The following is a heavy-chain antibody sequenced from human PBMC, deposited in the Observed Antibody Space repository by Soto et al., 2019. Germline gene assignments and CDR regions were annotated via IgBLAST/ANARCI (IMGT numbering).Heavy chain of an antibody. D-gene: IGHD4-17*01. CDR1: GFTFSSYG. CDR2: ISYDGSNK. Sequence: QVQLVESGGGVVQPGRSLRLSCAASGFTFSSYGMHWVRQAPGKGLEWVAVISYDGSNKYYADSVKGRFTISRDNSKNPLYRQMNSLRAEDTAVYYCAKSNYGDSLRVSGGQGTLVTVSS. J-gene: IGHJ4*02. CDR3: AKSNYGDSLRVS. V-gene: IGHV3-30*18.